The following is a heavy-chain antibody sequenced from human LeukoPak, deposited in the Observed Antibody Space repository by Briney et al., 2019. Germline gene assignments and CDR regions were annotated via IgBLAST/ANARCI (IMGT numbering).Heavy chain of an antibody. D-gene: IGHD3-22*01. V-gene: IGHV3-9*01. Sequence: GGSLRLSCAASGFNFEDYAMHWVRQVPGKGLEWVAGISGNNGSIGYADSVKGRFTISRNNARDFLDLQMNSLRAEDTALYYCAKSFCYDSSGFIANGVFDVWGQGTMVTVSS. CDR2: ISGNNGSI. J-gene: IGHJ3*01. CDR1: GFNFEDYA. CDR3: AKSFCYDSSGFIANGVFDV.